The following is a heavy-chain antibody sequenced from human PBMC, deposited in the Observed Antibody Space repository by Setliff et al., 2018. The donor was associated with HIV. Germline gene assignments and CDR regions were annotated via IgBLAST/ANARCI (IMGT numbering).Heavy chain of an antibody. Sequence: SETLSLTCTVSGDSISNYYWSWVRQPPGKGLEWIGYIYTTGSTNYNPSLKSRVTMSIDTSKKQFSLKLSSVTAADTAVYYCARGLSFYDPGGFDYWGQGTLVTVSS. CDR1: GDSISNYY. V-gene: IGHV4-4*09. CDR3: ARGLSFYDPGGFDY. CDR2: IYTTGST. D-gene: IGHD3-22*01. J-gene: IGHJ4*02.